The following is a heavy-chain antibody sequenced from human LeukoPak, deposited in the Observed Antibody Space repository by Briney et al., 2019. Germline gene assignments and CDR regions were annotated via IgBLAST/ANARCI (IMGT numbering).Heavy chain of an antibody. V-gene: IGHV4-4*07. CDR2: IYTSGST. Sequence: SETLSLTCTVSGGSISSYYWSWIRQPAGKGLEWIGRIYTSGSTNYNPSLKSRVTMSVDTSKNQFSLKLSSVTAADTAVYYCARAPYCSSTSCYAGSYYYYMDVWGKGTTVTISS. J-gene: IGHJ6*03. CDR1: GGSISSYY. D-gene: IGHD2-2*01. CDR3: ARAPYCSSTSCYAGSYYYYMDV.